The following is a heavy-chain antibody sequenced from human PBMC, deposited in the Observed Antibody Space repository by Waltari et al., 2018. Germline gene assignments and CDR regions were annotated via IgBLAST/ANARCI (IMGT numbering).Heavy chain of an antibody. D-gene: IGHD3-3*01. CDR3: ARAEADEVLRFLEGFDY. Sequence: QVQLVQSGAEVKKPGSSVKVSCKASGGTFSSYAISWVRQAPGQGLEWMGRIIPIFGTANYAQKFQGRVTITADKSTSTAYMELSSLRSEDTAVYYCARAEADEVLRFLEGFDYWGQGTLVTVSS. CDR2: IIPIFGTA. CDR1: GGTFSSYA. V-gene: IGHV1-69*08. J-gene: IGHJ4*02.